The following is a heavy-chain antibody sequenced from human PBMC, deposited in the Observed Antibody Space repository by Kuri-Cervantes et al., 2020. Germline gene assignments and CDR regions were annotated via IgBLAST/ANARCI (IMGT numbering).Heavy chain of an antibody. CDR2: IYYSGST. CDR1: GGSISSYY. V-gene: IGHV4-59*01. CDR3: ARGRLPYYYYYMDV. Sequence: SETLSLTCTVSGGSISSYYWSWIRQPPGKGLEWIGYIYYSGSTNYNPSLKSRVTISVDTSKNQFSLKLSSVTAADTAVYYCARGRLPYYYYYMDVWDKGTTVTVSS. J-gene: IGHJ6*03.